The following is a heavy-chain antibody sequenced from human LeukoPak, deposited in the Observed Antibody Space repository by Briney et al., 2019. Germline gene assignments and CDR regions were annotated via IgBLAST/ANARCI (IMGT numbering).Heavy chain of an antibody. D-gene: IGHD5-18*01. J-gene: IGHJ4*02. CDR1: GYTFTDYF. CDR3: ARDPGYSSPRGDY. Sequence: ASVKVSCKASGYTFTDYFMHWVRQAPGQGLEWMGWINPNSGGTHYAQKFQGRVTMTRDTSISTDYMELSRLRSDDTAVYYCARDPGYSSPRGDYWGQGTLVTVSS. CDR2: INPNSGGT. V-gene: IGHV1-2*02.